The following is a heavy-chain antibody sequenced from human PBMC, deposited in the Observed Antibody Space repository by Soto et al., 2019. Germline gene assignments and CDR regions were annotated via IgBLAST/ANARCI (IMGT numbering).Heavy chain of an antibody. D-gene: IGHD3-10*01. CDR2: MNPNSGNT. CDR1: GYTFTSYD. V-gene: IGHV1-8*01. Sequence: ASVKVSCKASGYTFTSYDINWVRQATGQGLEWMGWMNPNSGNTGYAQKFQGRVTMTRNTSISTAYMELSSLRSEDTAVYYYARHKSLLLWFGESKTRYYYYGMDVWGQGTTVTVSS. J-gene: IGHJ6*02. CDR3: ARHKSLLLWFGESKTRYYYYGMDV.